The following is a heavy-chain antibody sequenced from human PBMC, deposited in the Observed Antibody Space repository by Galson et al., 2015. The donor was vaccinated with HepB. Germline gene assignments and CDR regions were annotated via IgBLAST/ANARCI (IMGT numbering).Heavy chain of an antibody. CDR2: IFPDDSDT. J-gene: IGHJ4*02. V-gene: IGHV5-51*01. Sequence: QSGAEVKKPGESLKISCKGSAYNFANYWIGWVRQMPGKGLEGMGIIFPDDSDTRYSPSFRGQVTISADKSINTAYLQWSRLKASDTAIYYCASSLATTLYFDYWGQGTLVTVSS. D-gene: IGHD1-1*01. CDR1: AYNFANYW. CDR3: ASSLATTLYFDY.